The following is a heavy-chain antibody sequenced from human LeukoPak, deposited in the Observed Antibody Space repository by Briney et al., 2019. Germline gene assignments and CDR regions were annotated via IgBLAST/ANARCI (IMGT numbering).Heavy chain of an antibody. D-gene: IGHD3-22*01. CDR1: GYTFTGYY. CDR2: INPNSGGT. J-gene: IGHJ4*02. CDR3: ARIKDNYYDSSGYWPVFDY. Sequence: ASVKVSCKASGYTFTGYYMHWVRQAPGQGLEWMGWINPNSGGTNYAQKFQGRVTMTRDTSISTAYMELSRLRSDDTAVHYCARIKDNYYDSSGYWPVFDYWGQGTLVTVSS. V-gene: IGHV1-2*02.